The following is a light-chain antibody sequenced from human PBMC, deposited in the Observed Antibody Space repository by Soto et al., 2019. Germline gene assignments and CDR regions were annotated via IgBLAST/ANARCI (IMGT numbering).Light chain of an antibody. Sequence: EIVLTQSPDTLSLSPGERATLSCRASQSVSSSYLAWYQQKPGQAPRLLIYGASSRATGISDRFSGSGSGTDFTLTISRLEPEDFAVYYCQQYGSSRWTFGQGTKVEIK. CDR1: QSVSSSY. CDR2: GAS. V-gene: IGKV3-20*01. CDR3: QQYGSSRWT. J-gene: IGKJ1*01.